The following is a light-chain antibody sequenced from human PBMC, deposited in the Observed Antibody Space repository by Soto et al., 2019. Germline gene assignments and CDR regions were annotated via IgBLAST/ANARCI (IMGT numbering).Light chain of an antibody. J-gene: IGKJ1*01. CDR3: QQYNDWWT. CDR2: GAS. V-gene: IGKV3-15*01. Sequence: EIVMTQSPATLSVSPWESATLSCRASQSVSNNLTWYQQKPGQPPRLLIYGASTRATGVPGRFSGSGSGTEFTLTISSLQPEDFAVYYCQQYNDWWTFGQGTKVDIK. CDR1: QSVSNN.